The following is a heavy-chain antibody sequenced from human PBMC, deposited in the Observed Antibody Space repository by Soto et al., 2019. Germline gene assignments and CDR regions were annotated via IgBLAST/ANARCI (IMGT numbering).Heavy chain of an antibody. CDR1: GFTFSSYA. CDR3: AREGPGSAFWGGYLPGFDYYYGMDV. V-gene: IGHV3-30-3*01. Sequence: QVQLVESGGGVVQPGRSLRLSCAASGFTFSSYAMHWVRQAPGKGLEWVAVISYDGSNKYYADSVKGRFTISRDNSKNTLYLQMNSLRAEVTPVYYCAREGPGSAFWGGYLPGFDYYYGMDVW. J-gene: IGHJ6*01. D-gene: IGHD3-3*01. CDR2: ISYDGSNK.